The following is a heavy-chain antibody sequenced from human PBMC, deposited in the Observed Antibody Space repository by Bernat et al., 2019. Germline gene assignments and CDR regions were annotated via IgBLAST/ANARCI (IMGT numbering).Heavy chain of an antibody. Sequence: EVQLVESGGGLVQPGGSLRLSCAASGFTFSSYWMSWVRQAPGKGLEWVANIKQDGSEKYYVDSVKGRFTISRDNAKNSLYLQMNSLRAEDTAVYYCASLTHYDVWSGYYSYYYYGMDVWGQGTTVTVSS. D-gene: IGHD3-3*01. CDR2: IKQDGSEK. CDR3: ASLTHYDVWSGYYSYYYYGMDV. V-gene: IGHV3-7*03. CDR1: GFTFSSYW. J-gene: IGHJ6*02.